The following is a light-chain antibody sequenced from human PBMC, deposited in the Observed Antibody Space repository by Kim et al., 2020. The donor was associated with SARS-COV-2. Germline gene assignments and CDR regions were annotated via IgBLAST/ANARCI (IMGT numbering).Light chain of an antibody. CDR1: QSVGNN. CDR3: NQYNKWPPGT. Sequence: EMVMTQSPATLSVSPGERATLSCRASQSVGNNLAWYQQKPGQAPRLLIYHASTRADGIPARFSGSGSGTEFTLTISSLQSEDFAVYYCNQYNKWPPGTFGQGTKLQI. V-gene: IGKV3-15*01. J-gene: IGKJ1*01. CDR2: HAS.